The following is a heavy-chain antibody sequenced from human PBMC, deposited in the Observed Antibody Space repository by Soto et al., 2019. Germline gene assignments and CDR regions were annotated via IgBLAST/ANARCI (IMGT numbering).Heavy chain of an antibody. J-gene: IGHJ3*02. V-gene: IGHV3-30-3*01. CDR1: GFTFSSYA. Sequence: GGSLRLSCAASGFTFSSYAMHWVRQAPGKGLEWVAVISYDGSNKYYADSVKGRFTISRDNSKNTLYLQMNSLRAEDTAVYYCARGRSSCYDAFDIWGQGTMVTVSS. CDR2: ISYDGSNK. D-gene: IGHD6-13*01. CDR3: ARGRSSCYDAFDI.